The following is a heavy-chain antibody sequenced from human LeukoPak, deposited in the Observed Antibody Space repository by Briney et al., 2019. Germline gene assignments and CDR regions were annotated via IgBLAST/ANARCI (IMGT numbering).Heavy chain of an antibody. CDR1: GFSVSSSY. CDR3: AREVVSIPSYFDS. CDR2: SYRGDST. V-gene: IGHV3-53*01. D-gene: IGHD2-21*01. J-gene: IGHJ4*02. Sequence: GGSLRLSCAASGFSVSSSYMYWVRQAPGKGLEWVSFSYRGDSTYYAESVRGRFTISRDNSKNTLYLLMNSLIPEDTAVYYCAREVVSIPSYFDSWGQGTLVTVSS.